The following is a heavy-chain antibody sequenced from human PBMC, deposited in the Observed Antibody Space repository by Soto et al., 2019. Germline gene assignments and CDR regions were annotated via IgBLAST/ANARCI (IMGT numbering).Heavy chain of an antibody. CDR1: GGTFSSYA. CDR3: EREELTGTTGFDY. V-gene: IGHV1-69*13. J-gene: IGHJ4*02. Sequence: SVKVSCKASGGTFSSYAISWVRQAPGQGLEWMGGIIPIFGTANYAQKFQGRVTITADESTSTAYMELSSLRSEDTAVYYCEREELTGTTGFDYWGQGTLVTVSS. D-gene: IGHD1-20*01. CDR2: IIPIFGTA.